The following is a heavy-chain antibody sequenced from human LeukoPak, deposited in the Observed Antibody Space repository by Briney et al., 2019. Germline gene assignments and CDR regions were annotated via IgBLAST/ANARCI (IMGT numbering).Heavy chain of an antibody. Sequence: SETLSLTCSVSGGSISSYYWSWIRQPPGKGLEWIGYIYYSGSTNYNPSLKSRVTISVDTSKNQFSLKLNSVTAVDTAVYYCARSSSLRSSGYYYIYWGQGTLVTVSS. D-gene: IGHD3-22*01. V-gene: IGHV4-59*01. CDR2: IYYSGST. J-gene: IGHJ4*02. CDR3: ARSSSLRSSGYYYIY. CDR1: GGSISSYY.